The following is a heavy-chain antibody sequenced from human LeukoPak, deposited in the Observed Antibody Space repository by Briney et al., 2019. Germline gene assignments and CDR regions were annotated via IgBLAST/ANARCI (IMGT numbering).Heavy chain of an antibody. CDR1: GGSFSGYY. D-gene: IGHD3-3*01. CDR3: ARAYYDFWSGYSRYYFDY. CDR2: INHSGST. J-gene: IGHJ4*02. V-gene: IGHV4-34*01. Sequence: SETLSLTCAVYGGSFSGYYWSWIRQPPGKGLEWIGEINHSGSTNYNPSLKSRVTISVDTSKNQFSLKLSSVTAADTAVYYCARAYYDFWSGYSRYYFDYWGQGTLVTVSP.